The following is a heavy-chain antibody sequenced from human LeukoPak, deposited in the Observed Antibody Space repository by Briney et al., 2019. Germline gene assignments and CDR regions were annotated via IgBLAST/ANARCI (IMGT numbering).Heavy chain of an antibody. CDR1: GYTFTSYA. CDR2: INPDSGGS. V-gene: IGHV1-2*02. Sequence: GASVKVSCKASGYTFTSYAMNWVRQAPGQGPEWMGWINPDSGGSEYGQKFQGRVTFTSDTSSTTIYMEVRSLKSDDTAVYYCARDMTGGIWARATSFDHWGQGTLVTVSS. D-gene: IGHD1-14*01. CDR3: ARDMTGGIWARATSFDH. J-gene: IGHJ4*02.